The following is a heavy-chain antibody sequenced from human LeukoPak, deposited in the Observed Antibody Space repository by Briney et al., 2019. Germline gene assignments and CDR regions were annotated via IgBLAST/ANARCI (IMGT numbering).Heavy chain of an antibody. CDR1: GGSFSGYY. CDR2: INHSGST. J-gene: IGHJ5*02. D-gene: IGHD4-17*01. CDR3: ASGHRYGELNGWFDP. V-gene: IGHV4-34*01. Sequence: SETLSLTCAVYGGSFSGYYWSWIRQPPGKGLEWIGEINHSGSTNYNPSLKSRVTISVDTSKNQFSLKLSSVTAADTAVYYCASGHRYGELNGWFDPWGQGTLVTVSS.